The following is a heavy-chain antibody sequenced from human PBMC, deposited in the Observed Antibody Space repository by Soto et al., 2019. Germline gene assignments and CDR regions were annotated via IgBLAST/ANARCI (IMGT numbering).Heavy chain of an antibody. CDR1: GFTFDDYG. CDR2: INWNGGST. J-gene: IGHJ4*02. Sequence: EVQLVESGGGVVRPGGSLRLSCAASGFTFDDYGMSWVRQAPGKGLEWVSGINWNGGSTGYADSVKGRFTTSGDNAKNSLYLQMNSLIAEDTALYYCARLYSSGWYGPGRYWGQGTLVTVSS. CDR3: ARLYSSGWYGPGRY. D-gene: IGHD6-19*01. V-gene: IGHV3-20*04.